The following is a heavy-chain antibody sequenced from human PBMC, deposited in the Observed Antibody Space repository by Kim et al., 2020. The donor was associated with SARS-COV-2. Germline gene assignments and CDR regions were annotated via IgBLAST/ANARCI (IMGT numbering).Heavy chain of an antibody. CDR1: GFTFSSYW. CDR3: ARDANPLTIFGVVNTYYFDY. V-gene: IGHV3-74*01. Sequence: GGSLRLSCAASGFTFSSYWMHWVRQAPGKGLVWVSRINSDGSSTSYADSVKGRFTISRDNAKNTLYLQMNSLRAEDTAVYYCARDANPLTIFGVVNTYYFDYWGQGTLVTVSS. D-gene: IGHD3-3*01. J-gene: IGHJ4*02. CDR2: INSDGSST.